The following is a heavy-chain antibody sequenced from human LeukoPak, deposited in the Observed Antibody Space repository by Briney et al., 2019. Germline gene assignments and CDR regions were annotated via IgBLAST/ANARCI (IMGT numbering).Heavy chain of an antibody. V-gene: IGHV3-9*01. J-gene: IGHJ4*02. D-gene: IGHD6-13*01. Sequence: PGGSLRLSCAASGFTFDDYAMHWVRQAPGKGLEWVSGISWNSGSIGYADSVKGRFTISRDNAKNSLYLQMNNLRAEDTALYYCAKDSPYSSSWYVIGYFDYWGQGTLVTVSS. CDR2: ISWNSGSI. CDR1: GFTFDDYA. CDR3: AKDSPYSSSWYVIGYFDY.